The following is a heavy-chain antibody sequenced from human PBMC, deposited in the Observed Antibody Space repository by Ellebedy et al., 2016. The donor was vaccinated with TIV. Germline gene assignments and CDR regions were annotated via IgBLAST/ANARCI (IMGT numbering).Heavy chain of an antibody. D-gene: IGHD3-22*01. CDR1: GFTFSSYW. J-gene: IGHJ4*02. Sequence: GGSLRLSXAASGFTFSSYWMHWVRQAPGKGLEWVANINQDGSEIHYVDSVKGRFTIPRDNAENSLYLQMNSLRAQDTAVYYCARAIGSGSSYWGQGTLVTVSS. V-gene: IGHV3-7*01. CDR3: ARAIGSGSSY. CDR2: INQDGSEI.